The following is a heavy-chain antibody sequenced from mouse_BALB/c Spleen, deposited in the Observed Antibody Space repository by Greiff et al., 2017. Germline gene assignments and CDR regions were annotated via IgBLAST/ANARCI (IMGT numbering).Heavy chain of an antibody. CDR3: ARVYYDYDGPDY. Sequence: DVMLVESGGGLVQPGGSLRLSCATSGFTFTDYYMSWVRQPPGKALEWLGFIRNKANGYTTEYSASVKGRFTISRDNSQSILYLQMNTLRAEDSATYYCARVYYDYDGPDYWGQGTTLTVSS. J-gene: IGHJ2*01. V-gene: IGHV7-3*02. D-gene: IGHD2-4*01. CDR2: IRNKANGYTT. CDR1: GFTFTDYY.